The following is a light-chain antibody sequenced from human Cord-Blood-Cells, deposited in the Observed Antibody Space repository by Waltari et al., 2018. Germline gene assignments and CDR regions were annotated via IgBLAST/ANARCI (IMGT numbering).Light chain of an antibody. CDR3: VLYMGSGIWV. Sequence: QTVVTQEPSFSVSPGGTVTLTCGLSSGSGPTSYYLSWYQQTPGQAPRTLIYSTNTRSSGVPDRFSGSILGNKAALTITGAQADDESDYYCVLYMGSGIWVFGGGTKLTVL. J-gene: IGLJ3*02. CDR1: SGSGPTSYY. CDR2: STN. V-gene: IGLV8-61*01.